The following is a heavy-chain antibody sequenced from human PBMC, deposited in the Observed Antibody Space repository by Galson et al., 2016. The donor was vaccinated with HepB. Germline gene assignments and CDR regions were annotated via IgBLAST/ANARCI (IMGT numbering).Heavy chain of an antibody. Sequence: QSGAEVKKPGESLKISCKGSGYRFPTYWIGWVRQMPGKGLEWMGIIYPGDSDTRYSPSLQGQVTISADKSISTAYLQWSSLKASDTAMYFCARQTTKGLLYSLDAFDIWGQGTMVTFSS. CDR1: GYRFPTYW. CDR3: ARQTTKGLLYSLDAFDI. D-gene: IGHD3-3*01. V-gene: IGHV5-51*01. J-gene: IGHJ3*02. CDR2: IYPGDSDT.